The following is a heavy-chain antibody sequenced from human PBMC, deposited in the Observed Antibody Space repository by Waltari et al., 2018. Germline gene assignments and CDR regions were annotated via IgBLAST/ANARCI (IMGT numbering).Heavy chain of an antibody. CDR3: ARVGYSGYDSFDY. D-gene: IGHD5-12*01. CDR2: INHSGST. Sequence: QVQLQQWGAGLLKPSETLSLTCAVYGGSFSGYYWSWIRQPPGKGLEWIGEINHSGSTNYNPSLKMRVTISVDTSKDQCSRKLSSVTAADTAVYYCARVGYSGYDSFDYWGQGTLVTVSS. CDR1: GGSFSGYY. J-gene: IGHJ4*02. V-gene: IGHV4-34*01.